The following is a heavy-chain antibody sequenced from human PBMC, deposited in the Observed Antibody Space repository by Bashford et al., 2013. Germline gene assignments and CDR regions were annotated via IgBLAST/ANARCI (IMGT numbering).Heavy chain of an antibody. CDR2: IHNTGRT. Sequence: SETLSLTCTVSGASFSEYFWTWIRRPPGKGLEFIGYIHNTGRTHYNPSLKSRVTISMDTSKNQFSLKLNSVTAADTAVYYCGRVSVSGKFDYWGQGSLVTVSS. J-gene: IGHJ4*02. CDR1: GASFSEYF. CDR3: GRVSVSGKFDY. V-gene: IGHV4-59*08. D-gene: IGHD1-26*01.